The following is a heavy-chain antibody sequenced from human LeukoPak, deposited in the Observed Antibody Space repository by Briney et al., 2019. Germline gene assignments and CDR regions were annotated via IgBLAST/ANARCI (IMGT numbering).Heavy chain of an antibody. J-gene: IGHJ4*01. Sequence: PGGSLTLSCASSGFTFNEYDMPWVRHTPGKGLEWVSGLCCNSVKIDSAYSVKRRFIITRDNANTSLYLHISSRRADDTALYYCVKDQGEWLPLEGFDFWGHGTLVTVSS. CDR1: GFTFNEYD. CDR3: VKDQGEWLPLEGFDF. V-gene: IGHV3-9*01. CDR2: LCCNSVKI. D-gene: IGHD6-19*01.